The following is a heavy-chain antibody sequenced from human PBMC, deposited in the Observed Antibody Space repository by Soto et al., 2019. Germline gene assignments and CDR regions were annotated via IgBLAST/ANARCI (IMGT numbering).Heavy chain of an antibody. Sequence: PGGSLRLSCAASGFTFSSYAMSWVRQAPGKGLEWASAISGSGGSTYYADSVKGRFTISRDNSKNTLYLQMNSLRAEDTAVYYCAKTNFERNYYDSSGYYVRSNFDFWGQGTLVPVSS. CDR2: ISGSGGST. CDR1: GFTFSSYA. CDR3: AKTNFERNYYDSSGYYVRSNFDF. J-gene: IGHJ4*02. V-gene: IGHV3-23*01. D-gene: IGHD3-22*01.